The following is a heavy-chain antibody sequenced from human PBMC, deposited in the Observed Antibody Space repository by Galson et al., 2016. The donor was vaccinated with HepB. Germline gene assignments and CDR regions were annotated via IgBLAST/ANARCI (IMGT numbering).Heavy chain of an antibody. CDR1: GFTFSSYT. CDR3: AREPVRLDDLLTGPPKNPDY. J-gene: IGHJ4*02. Sequence: SLRLSCAASGFTFSSYTMNWVRQAPGKGLEWVSYISSSGTTIYYADSVKGRFTISRDNAKNSLYLQMNSLRAEDTAVYYCAREPVRLDDLLTGPPKNPDYWGQGTLVTASS. V-gene: IGHV3-48*03. CDR2: ISSSGTTI. D-gene: IGHD3-9*01.